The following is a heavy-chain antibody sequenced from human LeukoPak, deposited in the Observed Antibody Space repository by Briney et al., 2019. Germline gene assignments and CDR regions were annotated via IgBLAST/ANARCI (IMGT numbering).Heavy chain of an antibody. V-gene: IGHV1-2*02. D-gene: IGHD3-16*01. J-gene: IGHJ4*02. Sequence: ASVKVACKAAGYTFAGYYMHWVRQAPGQALEWMRWINPTRGGTNYAQKFQGRVTMTRDTSINTVYMELTRLRSDDTAVYYCARTTQGGVGYWGQGTLVIVSS. CDR2: INPTRGGT. CDR3: ARTTQGGVGY. CDR1: GYTFAGYY.